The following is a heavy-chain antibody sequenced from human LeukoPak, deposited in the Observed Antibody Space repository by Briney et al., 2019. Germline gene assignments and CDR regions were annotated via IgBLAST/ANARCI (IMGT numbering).Heavy chain of an antibody. V-gene: IGHV3-74*03. Sequence: GGSLRLSCAASGFTFTSYWMHWVRQAPGKGLVRVSRINTDGSGTTYADSVKGRFTISRDNAKNTLSLQMNSLRAEDTAVYYCARGGSPPEALGDTFDIWGQGTMVTVSS. J-gene: IGHJ3*02. CDR1: GFTFTSYW. D-gene: IGHD1-26*01. CDR3: ARGGSPPEALGDTFDI. CDR2: INTDGSGT.